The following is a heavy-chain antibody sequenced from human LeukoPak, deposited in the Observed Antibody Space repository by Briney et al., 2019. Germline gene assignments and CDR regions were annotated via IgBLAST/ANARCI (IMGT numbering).Heavy chain of an antibody. D-gene: IGHD2-2*01. V-gene: IGHV3-21*01. Sequence: GGSLRFSCAASGFTFSTLSMNWVRQAPGKGLEWVSSISSSSGYMYYADSVKGRFTISRDNAKNSLYLQMNGLRVEDTAVYYCARAGRHCSSNSCYVGYWGQGALVTVSS. CDR3: ARAGRHCSSNSCYVGY. CDR2: ISSSSGYM. CDR1: GFTFSTLS. J-gene: IGHJ4*02.